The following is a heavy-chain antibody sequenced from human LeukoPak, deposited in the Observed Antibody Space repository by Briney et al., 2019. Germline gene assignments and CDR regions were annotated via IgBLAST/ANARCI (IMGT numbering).Heavy chain of an antibody. J-gene: IGHJ4*02. CDR2: ISGSGIST. CDR3: AKRPGYSGDSGYYFDY. V-gene: IGHV3-23*01. D-gene: IGHD5-12*01. Sequence: GGSLRLSCAASGFTFSSYALSWVRQAPGKGLDWVSAISGSGISTYYADSVKGRFTISRDNSKNTLYLQMDSLRAEDTAVYYRAKRPGYSGDSGYYFDYWGQGTLVTVSS. CDR1: GFTFSSYA.